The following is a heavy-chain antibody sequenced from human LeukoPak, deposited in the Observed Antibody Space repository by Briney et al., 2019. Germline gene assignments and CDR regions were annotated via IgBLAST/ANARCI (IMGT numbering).Heavy chain of an antibody. D-gene: IGHD2-15*01. CDR2: ISGSSRST. V-gene: IGHV3-23*01. Sequence: PGGSLRLSCAASGFTFHNNGMSWVRQAPGKGLEWVSAISGSSRSTYHAESVKGRFTISRDNSKNTLFLQMNSLRAEDTAVYYCARDLSGPSVYWGQGTLVTVSS. CDR1: GFTFHNNG. J-gene: IGHJ4*02. CDR3: ARDLSGPSVY.